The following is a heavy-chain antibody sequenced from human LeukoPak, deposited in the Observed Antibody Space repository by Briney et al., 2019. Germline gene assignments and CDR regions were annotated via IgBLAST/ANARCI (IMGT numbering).Heavy chain of an antibody. V-gene: IGHV4-59*01. J-gene: IGHJ3*02. CDR2: IYYSGST. CDR3: ARDQRPYYDFWSGYYFAFDI. D-gene: IGHD3-3*01. Sequence: SETLSLTCTVSGGSISSYYWSWIRQPPGKGLEWIGYIYYSGSTNYNPSLKSRVTISVDTSKNQFSLKLSSVTAADTAVYYCARDQRPYYDFWSGYYFAFDIWGQGTMVTVSS. CDR1: GGSISSYY.